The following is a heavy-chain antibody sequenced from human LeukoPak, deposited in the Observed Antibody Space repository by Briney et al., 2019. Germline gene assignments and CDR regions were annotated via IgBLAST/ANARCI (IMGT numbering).Heavy chain of an antibody. Sequence: SETLSLTCTVSGGSISSSSYYWGWLRQPPGMGLEWFGSIYYSGSTYYNPSLKSRVTISVDTSKNQFSLKLSSVTAADTAVYYCARQGYCSGGSCYSYFDYWGQGTLVTGSS. J-gene: IGHJ4*02. D-gene: IGHD2-15*01. CDR1: GGSISSSSYY. V-gene: IGHV4-39*01. CDR2: IYYSGST. CDR3: ARQGYCSGGSCYSYFDY.